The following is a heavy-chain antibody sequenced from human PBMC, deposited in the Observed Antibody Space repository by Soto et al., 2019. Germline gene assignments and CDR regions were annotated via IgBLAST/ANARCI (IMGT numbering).Heavy chain of an antibody. CDR2: ISGSGDST. CDR3: ARYSDSSGDYYHGLDV. J-gene: IGHJ6*02. V-gene: IGHV3-23*01. D-gene: IGHD5-18*01. CDR1: GFIFHNFA. Sequence: EVQLLESGGGLVPPGGSLRLSCEASGFIFHNFAMSWVRQAPGKGLEWVSSISGSGDSTYYPDSLRGRFTVSRDNSKNMLYVQMNRLRAEDTAAYYCARYSDSSGDYYHGLDVWGQGTTVTVSS.